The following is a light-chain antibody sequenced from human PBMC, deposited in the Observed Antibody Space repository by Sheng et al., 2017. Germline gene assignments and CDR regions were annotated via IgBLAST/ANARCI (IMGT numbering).Light chain of an antibody. V-gene: IGKV3-11*01. J-gene: IGKJ1*01. CDR2: DAS. Sequence: EIVLTQSPATLSLSPGERATLSCRASQSVSSYLAWYQQKPGQAPRLLIYDASNRATGIPARFSGSGSGTDFTLTISSLEPEDFAVYYCQQRSNWPRTFV. CDR1: QSVSSY. CDR3: QQRSNWPRT.